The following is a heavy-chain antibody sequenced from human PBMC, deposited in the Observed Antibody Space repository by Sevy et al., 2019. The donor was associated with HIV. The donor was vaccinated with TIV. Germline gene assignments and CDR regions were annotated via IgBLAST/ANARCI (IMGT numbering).Heavy chain of an antibody. Sequence: ETLSLTCTVSGGSITSLYWNWIRQPPGKGLEWIPNIYYNGHINYNPSLKSRVTLSLDTSKNQFSLRLSSVTAADTAMYYCAGENAWGRGYSWGQRTLVTVSS. CDR1: GGSITSLY. CDR2: IYYNGHI. CDR3: AGENAWGRGYS. D-gene: IGHD1-26*01. J-gene: IGHJ4*02. V-gene: IGHV4-59*08.